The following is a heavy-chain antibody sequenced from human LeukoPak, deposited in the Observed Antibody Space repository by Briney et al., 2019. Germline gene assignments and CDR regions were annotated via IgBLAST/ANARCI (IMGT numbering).Heavy chain of an antibody. J-gene: IGHJ5*02. CDR1: GYTFTGYY. CDR3: ARVVVAATPDYSWFDP. V-gene: IGHV1-2*02. Sequence: ASVKVSCKASGYTFTGYYMHWVRQAPGQGLEWMGWINPNSGGTNYAQKFQGRVTMTRDTSISTAYMELSRLRADDTAVYYCARVVVAATPDYSWFDPWGQGTLVTVSS. CDR2: INPNSGGT. D-gene: IGHD2-15*01.